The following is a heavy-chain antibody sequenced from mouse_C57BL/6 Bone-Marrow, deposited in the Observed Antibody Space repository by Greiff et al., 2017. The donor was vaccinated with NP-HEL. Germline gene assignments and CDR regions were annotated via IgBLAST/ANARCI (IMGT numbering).Heavy chain of an antibody. V-gene: IGHV7-3*01. J-gene: IGHJ1*03. D-gene: IGHD1-1*01. CDR2: IRNKANGYTT. CDR1: GFTFTDYY. CDR3: ARRVYYYGSSYWYFDV. Sequence: LVESGGGLVQPGGSLSLSCAASGFTFTDYYMSWVRQPPGKALEWLGFIRNKANGYTTEYSASVKGRFTISRDNSQSILYLQMNALRAEDSATYYCARRVYYYGSSYWYFDVWGTGTTVTVSS.